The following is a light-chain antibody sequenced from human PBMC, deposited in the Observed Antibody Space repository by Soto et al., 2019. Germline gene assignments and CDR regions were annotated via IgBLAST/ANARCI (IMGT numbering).Light chain of an antibody. CDR1: SSNIGAGYD. CDR3: QSYDSSRSGSDV. J-gene: IGLJ1*01. CDR2: GNS. V-gene: IGLV1-40*01. Sequence: QAVVTQPPSVSGAPGQRVTISCTGSSSNIGAGYDVHWYQQLPGTAPKLLIYGNSNRPSGVPDRFSGSKSGPSASLAITGLQAEDEADYYCQSYDSSRSGSDVFGTGTKVTVL.